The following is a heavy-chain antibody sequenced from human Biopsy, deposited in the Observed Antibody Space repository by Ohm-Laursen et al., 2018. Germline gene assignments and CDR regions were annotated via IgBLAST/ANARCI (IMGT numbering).Heavy chain of an antibody. V-gene: IGHV1-69*04. CDR2: IIPILGTV. Sequence: SSVKVSCKASGDTFTTSATSWVRQVPGQGLDWMGRIIPILGTVDYGQNFQGRATIRADTSTTFLELTSLRYDDTAVYYCASGDIGGIGLDVWGLGTTVTVSS. D-gene: IGHD3-10*01. J-gene: IGHJ6*02. CDR1: GDTFTTSA. CDR3: ASGDIGGIGLDV.